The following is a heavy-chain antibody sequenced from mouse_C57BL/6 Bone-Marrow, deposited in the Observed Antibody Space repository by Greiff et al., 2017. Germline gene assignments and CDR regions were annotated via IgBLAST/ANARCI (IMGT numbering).Heavy chain of an antibody. V-gene: IGHV1-64*01. Sequence: QVQLQQPGAELVKPGASVTLSCKASGSTFTSYWMHWVKQRPGQGLEWIGMIPPNGGSSNYNEKFKSKATLPGDKSSSTAYMQLGSLTSEDSGVYYCAAYGSSHDYWGQGTTLTVSS. J-gene: IGHJ2*01. CDR2: IPPNGGSS. CDR3: AAYGSSHDY. CDR1: GSTFTSYW. D-gene: IGHD1-1*01.